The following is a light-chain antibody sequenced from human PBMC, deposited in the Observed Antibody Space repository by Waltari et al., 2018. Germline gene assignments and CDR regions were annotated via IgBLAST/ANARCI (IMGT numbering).Light chain of an antibody. Sequence: DIVMTQSPLSLPVTPGEPASISCRSSQRLLPSNGYNYLGWYLQKPGPSPPLRIYLGSNRASGVPDRFSGSKSGTSASLAVTGLQADDEADYYCQSYDRSLSGSVFGGGTK. CDR2: LGS. V-gene: IGKV2-28*01. CDR3: QSYDRSLSGSV. CDR1: QRLLPSNGYNY. J-gene: IGKJ4*02.